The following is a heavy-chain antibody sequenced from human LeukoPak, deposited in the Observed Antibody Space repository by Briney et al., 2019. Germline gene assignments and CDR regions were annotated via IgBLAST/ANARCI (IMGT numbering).Heavy chain of an antibody. J-gene: IGHJ5*02. D-gene: IGHD3-3*01. CDR1: GGSVSSGSYY. CDR2: IYYSGST. Sequence: SETLSLTCTVSGGSVSSGSYYWSWIRQPPGKGLEWIGYIYYSGSTNYNPSLKSRVTISVDTSKNQFSLKLSSVTAADTAVYYCARVRGIRFLEWLLGAGGFDPWGQGTLVTVSS. V-gene: IGHV4-61*01. CDR3: ARVRGIRFLEWLLGAGGFDP.